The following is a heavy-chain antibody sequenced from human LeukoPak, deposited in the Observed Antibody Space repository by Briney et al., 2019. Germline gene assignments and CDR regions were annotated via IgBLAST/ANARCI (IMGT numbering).Heavy chain of an antibody. V-gene: IGHV3-23*01. CDR3: ARGSFGTHWYFDL. Sequence: GGSLRLSCAASGFTFSSYGMNWVRQAPGKGLEWVSYIADDSTATYYPDSVKGRSTISRDNSKNTLSLLMNSLRAEDTAVYYCARGSFGTHWYFDLWGRGTLVTVSS. CDR1: GFTFSSYG. D-gene: IGHD3-10*01. J-gene: IGHJ2*01. CDR2: IADDSTAT.